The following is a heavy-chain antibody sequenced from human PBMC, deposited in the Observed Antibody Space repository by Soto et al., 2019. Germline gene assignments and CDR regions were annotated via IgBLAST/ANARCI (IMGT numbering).Heavy chain of an antibody. CDR2: IRAYNGHT. Sequence: QVQLVQSGAEVKRPGASVRVSRKASGYNFNTYGISWVRRAPGQGLEWTGWIRAYNGHTDYSQKFQTRVTMTTDTSTNTVSVELRGLRSDDTAAYYCARGRTWGARDFDYWGQGTLVTVSS. J-gene: IGHJ4*02. D-gene: IGHD3-16*01. CDR1: GYNFNTYG. CDR3: ARGRTWGARDFDY. V-gene: IGHV1-18*01.